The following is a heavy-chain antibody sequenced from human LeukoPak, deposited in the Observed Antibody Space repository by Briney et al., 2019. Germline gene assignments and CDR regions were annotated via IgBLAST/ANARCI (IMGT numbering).Heavy chain of an antibody. CDR1: GGSISSSSYY. J-gene: IGHJ4*02. V-gene: IGHV4-39*07. D-gene: IGHD2-2*01. CDR2: IYYSGST. CDR3: ARDSPTPARGVYYFDY. Sequence: SETLSLTCTVSGGSISSSSYYWGWIRQPPGKGLEWIGSIYYSGSTNYNPSLKSRVTISVDTSKNQFSLKLSSVTAADTAVYYCARDSPTPARGVYYFDYWGQGTLVTVSS.